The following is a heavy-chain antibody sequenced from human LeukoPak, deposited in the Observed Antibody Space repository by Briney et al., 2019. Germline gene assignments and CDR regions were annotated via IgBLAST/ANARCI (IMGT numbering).Heavy chain of an antibody. CDR3: ARPDYYDSSGYSDY. CDR1: GYSFTSYW. D-gene: IGHD3-22*01. V-gene: IGHV5-51*02. Sequence: KPLKISCKASGYSFTSYWTGWVRQMPAKGMAWMGFIYPGDSDTTYSPSFQGQVTISADTSISTAYLQWSSLKASDTAMYYCARPDYYDSSGYSDYWGQGTLVTVSS. CDR2: IYPGDSDT. J-gene: IGHJ4*02.